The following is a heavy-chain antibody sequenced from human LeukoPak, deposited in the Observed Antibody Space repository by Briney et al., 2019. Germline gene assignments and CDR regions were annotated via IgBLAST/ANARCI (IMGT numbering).Heavy chain of an antibody. CDR2: IYYSGST. V-gene: IGHV4-59*12. CDR1: GGSISSYY. D-gene: IGHD2-2*02. Sequence: SQTLSLTCTVAGGSISSYYRSWVRQPPGKGLGWIGYIYYSGSTNYNPSLKSRVTISVDPSKNQFSLKLSSVTAADTAVYYCARVGGYCSSTSCYTFDYWGQGTLVTVSS. CDR3: ARVGGYCSSTSCYTFDY. J-gene: IGHJ4*02.